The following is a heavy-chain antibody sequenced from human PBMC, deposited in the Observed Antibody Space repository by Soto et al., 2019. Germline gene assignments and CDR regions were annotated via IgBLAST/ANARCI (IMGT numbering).Heavy chain of an antibody. V-gene: IGHV3-23*01. Sequence: PGGSLRLSCAASGFTFSSYAMSWVRQAPGKGLEWVSAISGSGGSTYYADSVKGRFTISRDNSKNTLYLQMNSLRAEDTAVYYCARSYSSSWYYFDYWGQGTLVTVSS. CDR3: ARSYSSSWYYFDY. D-gene: IGHD6-13*01. CDR2: ISGSGGST. J-gene: IGHJ4*02. CDR1: GFTFSSYA.